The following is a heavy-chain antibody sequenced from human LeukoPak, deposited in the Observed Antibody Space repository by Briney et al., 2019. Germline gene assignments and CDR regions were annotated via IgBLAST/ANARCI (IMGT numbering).Heavy chain of an antibody. J-gene: IGHJ4*02. CDR3: ARSTYDILTGYQNYFDY. CDR2: IYNSGGT. D-gene: IGHD3-9*01. V-gene: IGHV4-59*01. Sequence: SETLSLTCTVSGGSISSYSWSWIRQPPGKGLEWIGYIYNSGGTNYNPSLKSRVTISVDTSKNQYSLKLSSVTAADTAVYYCARSTYDILTGYQNYFDYWGQGTLVTVSS. CDR1: GGSISSYS.